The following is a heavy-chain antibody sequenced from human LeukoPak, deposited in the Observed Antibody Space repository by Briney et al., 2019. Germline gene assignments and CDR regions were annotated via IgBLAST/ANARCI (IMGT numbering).Heavy chain of an antibody. CDR2: MNPNSADT. V-gene: IGHV1-8*01. CDR1: GYTFTSYN. CDR3: ATGDYYDSSGFDY. J-gene: IGHJ4*02. D-gene: IGHD3-22*01. Sequence: ASVKVSCKASGYTFTSYNIHWVRQATGQGLEWMGWMNPNSADTGYAQKFQGRVTMTEDTSTDTAYMELSSLRSEDTAVYYCATGDYYDSSGFDYWGQGTLVTVSS.